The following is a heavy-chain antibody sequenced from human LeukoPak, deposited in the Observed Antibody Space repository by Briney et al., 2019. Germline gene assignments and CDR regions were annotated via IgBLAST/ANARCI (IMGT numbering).Heavy chain of an antibody. CDR3: ARDLVGSNWFDP. V-gene: IGHV3-43D*03. J-gene: IGHJ5*02. D-gene: IGHD2-21*01. Sequence: GGSLRLSCAASGFTFDDYTMHWVRQTPGKGLEWVSLISWDGDTTYYTDSVKGRFTVSRDNSQNSLYLQMNSLRAEDTAVYYCARDLVGSNWFDPWGQGTLVTVSS. CDR2: ISWDGDTT. CDR1: GFTFDDYT.